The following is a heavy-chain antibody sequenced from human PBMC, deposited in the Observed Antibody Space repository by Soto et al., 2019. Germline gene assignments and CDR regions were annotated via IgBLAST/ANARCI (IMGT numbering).Heavy chain of an antibody. V-gene: IGHV1-2*04. CDR3: ARAGYGEVYYYYYGMDV. D-gene: IGHD4-17*01. CDR2: INPNSGGT. J-gene: IGHJ6*02. Sequence: ASVKVSCKASGYTFTGYYMHWVRQAPGQGLEWMGWINPNSGGTNYAQKFQGWVTMTRDTSISTAYMELSRLRSDDTAVYYCARAGYGEVYYYYYGMDVWGQGTTVTVS. CDR1: GYTFTGYY.